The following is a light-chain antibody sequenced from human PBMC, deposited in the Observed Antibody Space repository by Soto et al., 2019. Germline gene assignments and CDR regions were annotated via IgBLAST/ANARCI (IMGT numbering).Light chain of an antibody. V-gene: IGKV3-20*01. Sequence: EIVLTQSPGTLSLSPGERATLSCRASQSVSSNYLAWYQQKPGQAPRLLIHGASSRATGIPDRFSGSGSGTDFTLTISRLEPEDFAFYYCQQYGRTPWTFGQGTKVDIK. CDR1: QSVSSNY. J-gene: IGKJ1*01. CDR3: QQYGRTPWT. CDR2: GAS.